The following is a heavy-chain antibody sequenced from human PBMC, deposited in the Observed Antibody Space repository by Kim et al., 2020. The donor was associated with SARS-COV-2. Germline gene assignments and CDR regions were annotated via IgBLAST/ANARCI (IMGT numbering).Heavy chain of an antibody. CDR2: IDPSDSYI. V-gene: IGHV5-10-1*01. J-gene: IGHJ3*02. D-gene: IGHD3-22*01. CDR3: ARQKGSSSYYFGTDAFDI. Sequence: GESLKISCKGSGYSFTSYWISWVRQMPGKGLEWMGRIDPSDSYINYSPSFQGHVTISADKSISTAYLQWSSLKASDTAMYYCARQKGSSSYYFGTDAFDIWGQGTMVTVSS. CDR1: GYSFTSYW.